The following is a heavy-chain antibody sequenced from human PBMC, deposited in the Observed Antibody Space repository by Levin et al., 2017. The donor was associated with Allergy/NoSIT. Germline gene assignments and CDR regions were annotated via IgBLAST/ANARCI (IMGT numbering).Heavy chain of an antibody. CDR3: ARDLLVRSSSWYWFDP. V-gene: IGHV1-69*13. CDR1: GGTFSSYA. Sequence: GASVKVSCKASGGTFSSYAISWVRQAPGQGLEWMGGIIPIFGTANYAQKFQGRVTITADESTSTAYMELSSLRSEDTAVYYCARDLLVRSSSWYWFDPWGQGTLVTVSS. J-gene: IGHJ5*02. CDR2: IIPIFGTA. D-gene: IGHD6-13*01.